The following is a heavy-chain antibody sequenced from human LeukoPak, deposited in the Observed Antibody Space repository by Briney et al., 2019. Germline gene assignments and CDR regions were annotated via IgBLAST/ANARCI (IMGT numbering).Heavy chain of an antibody. Sequence: PGGSLRLSCAASGFTFDDYAMHWVRQAPGKGLEWVSGISWNSGSIGYADSVKGRFTISRDNAKNSLYLQMNSLRAEDTAVYYCARGFIVVVTAPDYWGQGTLVTVSS. CDR3: ARGFIVVVTAPDY. J-gene: IGHJ4*02. V-gene: IGHV3-9*01. D-gene: IGHD2-21*02. CDR2: ISWNSGSI. CDR1: GFTFDDYA.